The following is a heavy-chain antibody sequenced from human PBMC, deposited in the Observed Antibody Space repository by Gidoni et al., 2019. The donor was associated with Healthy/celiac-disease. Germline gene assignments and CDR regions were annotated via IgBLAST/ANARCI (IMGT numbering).Heavy chain of an antibody. CDR3: ARGGDDYGDRGAFDI. J-gene: IGHJ3*02. CDR2: IWYDGSNN. V-gene: IGHV3-33*01. D-gene: IGHD4-17*01. Sequence: QVQLVESGGGVVQPGRSLRHTCAASEVTFRSYGMHWFCPAQGKGLEWVAVIWYDGSNNYYADSVKGRFTISRDNSKNTLYLQMNSLRAEDTAVYYCARGGDDYGDRGAFDIWGQGTMVTVSS. CDR1: EVTFRSYG.